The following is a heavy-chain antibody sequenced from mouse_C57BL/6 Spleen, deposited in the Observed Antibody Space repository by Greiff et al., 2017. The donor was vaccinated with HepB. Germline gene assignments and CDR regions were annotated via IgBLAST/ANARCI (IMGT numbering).Heavy chain of an antibody. V-gene: IGHV5-17*01. Sequence: EVKLMESGGGLVKPGGSLKLSCAASGFTFSDYGMHWVRQAPEKGLEWVAYISSGSSTIYYADTVKGRFTISRDNAKNTLFLQMTSLRSEDTAMYYCASLRRPYYYAMDYWGQGTSVTVSS. D-gene: IGHD1-2*01. CDR3: ASLRRPYYYAMDY. CDR1: GFTFSDYG. J-gene: IGHJ4*01. CDR2: ISSGSSTI.